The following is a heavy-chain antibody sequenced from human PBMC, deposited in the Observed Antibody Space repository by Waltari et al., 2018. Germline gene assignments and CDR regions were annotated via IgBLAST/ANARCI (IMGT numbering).Heavy chain of an antibody. J-gene: IGHJ4*02. CDR1: GYTFTDFY. Sequence: EVQVVQSGAEVKKPGATVKISCKASGYTFTDFYIHWLQLAPVKGLEWMGRVNTEDGETMYGMNFRDRITMTADTSTNTAYMELSSLRSADTAVYYCVVGGYCSPSICPWDYWGQGTLVTVSS. CDR3: VVGGYCSPSICPWDY. V-gene: IGHV1-69-2*01. CDR2: VNTEDGET. D-gene: IGHD2-15*01.